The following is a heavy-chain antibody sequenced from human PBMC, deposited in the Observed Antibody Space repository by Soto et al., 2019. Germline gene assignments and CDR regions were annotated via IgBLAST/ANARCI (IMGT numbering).Heavy chain of an antibody. V-gene: IGHV3-30-3*01. J-gene: IGHJ4*02. CDR1: GFTFSSYA. CDR2: ISYDGSNK. Sequence: PGGSLRLSCAASGFTFSSYAMHWVRQAPGKGLEWVAVISYDGSNKYYADSVKGRFTISRDNSKNTLYLQMNSLRAEDTAVYYCARGITIFGVVKTYFDYWGQGTLVTVSS. CDR3: ARGITIFGVVKTYFDY. D-gene: IGHD3-3*01.